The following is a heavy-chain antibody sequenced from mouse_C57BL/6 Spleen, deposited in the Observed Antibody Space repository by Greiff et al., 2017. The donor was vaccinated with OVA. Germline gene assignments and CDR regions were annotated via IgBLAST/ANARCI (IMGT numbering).Heavy chain of an antibody. CDR1: GYTFTSYW. CDR3: ASRGLVYAMDY. V-gene: IGHV1-50*01. Sequence: QVQLKPSGAELVKPGASVKLSCKASGYTFTSYWMQWVKQRPGQGLEWIGEIDPSDSYTNYNQKFKGKATLTVDTSSSTAYMQLSSLTSEDSAVYYCASRGLVYAMDYWGQGTSVTVSS. CDR2: IDPSDSYT. J-gene: IGHJ4*01. D-gene: IGHD3-3*01.